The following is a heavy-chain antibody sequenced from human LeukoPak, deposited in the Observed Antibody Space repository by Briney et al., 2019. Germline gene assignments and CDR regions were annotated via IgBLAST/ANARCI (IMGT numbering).Heavy chain of an antibody. CDR1: GGSFSGYY. CDR3: ASYRALRWSPRVDY. D-gene: IGHD4-23*01. J-gene: IGHJ4*02. V-gene: IGHV4-34*01. Sequence: SETLSLTCAVYGGSFSGYYWSWLRQPPAKGLGWVGEINHSGSTNHNPSLKRRVTISVDTSKNQFSLKLSSVTAADTAVYYCASYRALRWSPRVDYWGQGTLVTVSS. CDR2: INHSGST.